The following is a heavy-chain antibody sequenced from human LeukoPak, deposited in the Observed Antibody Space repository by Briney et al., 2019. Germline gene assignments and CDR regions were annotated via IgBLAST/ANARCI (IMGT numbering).Heavy chain of an antibody. CDR3: ARDRPNTGYDFDY. CDR1: GFAFSSYS. J-gene: IGHJ4*02. Sequence: PGGSLRLSCAASGFAFSSYSMNWVRQAPGKGLEWLSYITSSSSSIFYADSVEGRFTISRDNAKNSLYLQMNSLRDDDTAVYYCARDRPNTGYDFDYWGQGALVTVSS. CDR2: ITSSSSSI. D-gene: IGHD5-12*01. V-gene: IGHV3-48*02.